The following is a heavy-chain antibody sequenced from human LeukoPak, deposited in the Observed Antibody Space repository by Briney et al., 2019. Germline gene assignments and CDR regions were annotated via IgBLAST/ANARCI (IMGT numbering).Heavy chain of an antibody. J-gene: IGHJ5*02. CDR1: GYALTELS. V-gene: IGHV1-24*01. CDR3: ATDYYYDSSGYYDS. CDR2: FDPEDGET. Sequence: ASVKVSCKVSGYALTELSMHWVRQAPGKGLEWMGGFDPEDGETIYAQKFQGRVTMTEDTSTDTAYMELSSLRSEDTAVYYCATDYYYDSSGYYDSWGQGTLVTVSS. D-gene: IGHD3-22*01.